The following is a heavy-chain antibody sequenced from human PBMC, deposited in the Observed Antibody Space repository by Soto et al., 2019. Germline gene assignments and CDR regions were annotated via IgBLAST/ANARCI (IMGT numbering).Heavy chain of an antibody. V-gene: IGHV1-69*13. CDR3: ARASSSSWHPKVDYYGMDV. D-gene: IGHD6-13*01. Sequence: SVKVSCKASGGTFSSYAISWVRQAPGQGLEWMGGIIPIFGTANYAQKFQGRVTITADESTSTAYMELSSLRSEDTAVYYCARASSSSWHPKVDYYGMDVWGQGTTVTVSS. J-gene: IGHJ6*02. CDR1: GGTFSSYA. CDR2: IIPIFGTA.